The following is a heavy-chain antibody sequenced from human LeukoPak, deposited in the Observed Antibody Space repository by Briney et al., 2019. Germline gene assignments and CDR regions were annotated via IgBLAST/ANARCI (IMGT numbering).Heavy chain of an antibody. CDR3: AKSRTTMTTVFDY. V-gene: IGHV3-23*01. D-gene: IGHD4-17*01. CDR1: GFTFSSYA. Sequence: QSGGSLRLSCAASGFTFSSYAMSWVRQAPGKGLEWVSAISGSGDSTYNADSVKGRFTISRDNSKNTLYLQMNSLRGEDTAVYSCAKSRTTMTTVFDYWGQGTLVTVSS. CDR2: ISGSGDST. J-gene: IGHJ4*02.